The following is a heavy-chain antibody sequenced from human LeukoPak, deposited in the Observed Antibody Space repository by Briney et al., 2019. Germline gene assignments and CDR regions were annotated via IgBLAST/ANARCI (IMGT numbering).Heavy chain of an antibody. CDR2: INHSGST. J-gene: IGHJ4*02. CDR3: ARGGLDYVIGY. Sequence: SETLSLTCAVYGGSFSGYYWSWIRQPPGKGLEWIGEINHSGSTTYNPSLKSRVTISVDTSKNQFSLKLSSVTAADTAVYYCARGGLDYVIGYWGQGTLVTVSS. V-gene: IGHV4-34*01. CDR1: GGSFSGYY. D-gene: IGHD3-16*01.